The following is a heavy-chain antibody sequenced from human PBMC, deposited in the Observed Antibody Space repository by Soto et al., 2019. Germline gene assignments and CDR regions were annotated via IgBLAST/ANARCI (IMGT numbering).Heavy chain of an antibody. V-gene: IGHV4-59*01. J-gene: IGHJ3*01. D-gene: IGHD5-12*01. CDR1: GGSISTFY. Sequence: LSLTCTVSGGSISTFYWSWIRQPPGKALEWIGYIYYNGVTSYITNYNPSLKSRVTLSIDTTRDQFSPKLNSVTAADTAVYFCAREVFLRLYDSGYDYPDGAFDLWGQGTMVTVSS. CDR3: AREVFLRLYDSGYDYPDGAFDL. CDR2: IYYNGVTSYIT.